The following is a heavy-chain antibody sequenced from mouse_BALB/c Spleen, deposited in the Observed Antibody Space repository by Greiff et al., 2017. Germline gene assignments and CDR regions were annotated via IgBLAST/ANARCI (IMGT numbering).Heavy chain of an antibody. J-gene: IGHJ2*01. D-gene: IGHD1-1*02. CDR2: INPSNGRT. V-gene: IGHV1S81*02. Sequence: QVQLQQPGAELVKPGASVKLSCKASGYTFTSYWMPWVKQRPGQGLEWIGEINPSNGRTNYNEKFKSKATLTVDKSSSTAYMQLSSLTSEDSAVYYCARYYAPYFDYWGQGTTLTVSS. CDR1: GYTFTSYW. CDR3: ARYYAPYFDY.